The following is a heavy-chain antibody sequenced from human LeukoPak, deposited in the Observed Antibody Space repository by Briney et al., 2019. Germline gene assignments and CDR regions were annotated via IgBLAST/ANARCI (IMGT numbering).Heavy chain of an antibody. CDR1: GGSISGYS. CDR3: ARDRFGDLNYFDY. J-gene: IGHJ4*02. Sequence: SETLSLTCTVSGGSISGYSWTWIRQPPGQGLEWIGYFHNSRTTSYNPSLTGRVIISVDTAMDQISLKLNSVTAADTAVYYCARDRFGDLNYFDYWGQGTLVTVSS. CDR2: FHNSRTT. V-gene: IGHV4-59*12. D-gene: IGHD3-3*01.